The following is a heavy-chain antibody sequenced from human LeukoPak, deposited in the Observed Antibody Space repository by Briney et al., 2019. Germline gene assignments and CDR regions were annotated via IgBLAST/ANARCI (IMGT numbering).Heavy chain of an antibody. CDR3: ARVRLGYCGSTNCPIYFDY. V-gene: IGHV3-7*03. D-gene: IGHD2-2*01. Sequence: PGGSLRLSCAASGFTFSSYWMSWVRQAPGKGLEWVANIKQDGSEKYYVDSVKGRFTISRDNAKNSLYLQMNSLRAEDTAVFYCARVRLGYCGSTNCPIYFDYWGQGTLVTVSS. CDR1: GFTFSSYW. J-gene: IGHJ4*02. CDR2: IKQDGSEK.